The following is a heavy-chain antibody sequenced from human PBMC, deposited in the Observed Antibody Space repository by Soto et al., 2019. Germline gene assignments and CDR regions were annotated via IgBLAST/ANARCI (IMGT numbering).Heavy chain of an antibody. CDR1: GFSFTTYV. J-gene: IGHJ3*02. D-gene: IGHD1-26*01. Sequence: LRLSCAASGFSFTTYVMHWVRQAPGKGLEWVAVISHDGSYKYYGDAVKGRFTISRDTSKNAAYLEMNSLRPEDTAVYYCAKGLLAIVGTTLPRDAFNIWGHGTMVTVSS. CDR3: AKGLLAIVGTTLPRDAFNI. V-gene: IGHV3-30*18. CDR2: ISHDGSYK.